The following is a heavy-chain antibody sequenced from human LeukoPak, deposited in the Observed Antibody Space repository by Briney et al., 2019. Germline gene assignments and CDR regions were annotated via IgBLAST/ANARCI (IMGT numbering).Heavy chain of an antibody. J-gene: IGHJ4*02. Sequence: SETLSLTCTVSGYSISSGYYWGWIRQPPGKGLEWIGSIYHSGSTYYNPSLKSRVTISVDTSKNQFSLKLSSVTAADTAVYYCARVINLGLLDYWGQGTLVTVSS. D-gene: IGHD3-10*01. CDR1: GYSISSGYY. CDR2: IYHSGST. V-gene: IGHV4-38-2*02. CDR3: ARVINLGLLDY.